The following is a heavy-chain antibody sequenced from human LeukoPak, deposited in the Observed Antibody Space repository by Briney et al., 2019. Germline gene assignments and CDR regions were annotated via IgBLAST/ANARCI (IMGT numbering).Heavy chain of an antibody. CDR1: GYTFTGYY. V-gene: IGHV1-2*02. D-gene: IGHD3-16*02. Sequence: GASVKVSCKASGYTFTGYYMHWVRQAPGQGLEWMGWINPNSGGTNYAQKFQGRVTMTRDTSISTAYMELSRLRSDDTAVYYCARPFRDYVWGSYRYTGGYAFDIWGQGTMVTVSS. J-gene: IGHJ3*02. CDR3: ARPFRDYVWGSYRYTGGYAFDI. CDR2: INPNSGGT.